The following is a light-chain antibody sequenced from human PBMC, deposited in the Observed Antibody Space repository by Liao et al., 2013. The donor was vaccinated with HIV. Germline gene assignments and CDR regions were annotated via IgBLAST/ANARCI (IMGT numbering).Light chain of an antibody. Sequence: SYRLTQPPSVSVSPGQTATITCSGDELGRKYVSWHQQKTGQSPLLVLYENDRRPSGIPERYSGSDSGNTVTLTIRGSQPSDEGDYYCQTWDSGAAVFGGGTKLTVL. CDR3: QTWDSGAAV. V-gene: IGLV3-1*01. J-gene: IGLJ3*02. CDR2: END. CDR1: ELGRKY.